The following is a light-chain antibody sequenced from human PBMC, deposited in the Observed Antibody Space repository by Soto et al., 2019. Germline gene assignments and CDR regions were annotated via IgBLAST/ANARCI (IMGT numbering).Light chain of an antibody. CDR1: SGHSSYA. J-gene: IGLJ2*01. Sequence: QPVLTQSPSASASLGASVKLTCTLSSGHSSYAIAWHQQQPEKGPRYLMKLDSDGSHTKGDAIPDRFSGSSSGAERYLTIASLPSEDEADYYCPTWGTGIPVVFGGGTKLTVL. V-gene: IGLV4-69*01. CDR3: PTWGTGIPVV. CDR2: LDSDGSH.